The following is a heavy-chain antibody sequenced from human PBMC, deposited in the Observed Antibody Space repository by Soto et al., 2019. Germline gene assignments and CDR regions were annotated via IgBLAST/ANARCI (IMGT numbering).Heavy chain of an antibody. Sequence: ASVKVSCKASGYTFTSYGISWVRQAPGQGLEWMGWISAYNGNTNYAQKLQSRVTMTTDTSTSTAYMELRSLRSDDTAVYYCAREEYYYDSSGYYHVYFDYWGQGTLVTVSS. CDR1: GYTFTSYG. CDR3: AREEYYYDSSGYYHVYFDY. J-gene: IGHJ4*02. D-gene: IGHD3-22*01. V-gene: IGHV1-18*04. CDR2: ISAYNGNT.